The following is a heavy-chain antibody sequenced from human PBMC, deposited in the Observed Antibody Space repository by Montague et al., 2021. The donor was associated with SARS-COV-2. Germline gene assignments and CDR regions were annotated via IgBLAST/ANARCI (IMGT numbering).Heavy chain of an antibody. CDR2: IYTSGST. V-gene: IGHV4-61*02. J-gene: IGHJ5*02. CDR3: ARDGYSRVLNWLHRLDP. CDR1: IGSISSSSYY. Sequence: TLSLTCTVSIGSISSSSYYWSWIRQPPGKGLEWIGRIYTSGSTNYNPSLKSRVTISVDTSKNQFSLKLSSVTAADTAVYYCARDGYSRVLNWLHRLDPWGQGTPVTVSS. D-gene: IGHD6-25*01.